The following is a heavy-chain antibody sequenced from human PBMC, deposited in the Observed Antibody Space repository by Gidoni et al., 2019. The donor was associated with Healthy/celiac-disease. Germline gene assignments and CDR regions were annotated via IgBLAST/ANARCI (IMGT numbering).Heavy chain of an antibody. V-gene: IGHV3-7*01. CDR2: IKQDGSEK. CDR1: GFTFSSYW. D-gene: IGHD1-7*01. J-gene: IGHJ4*02. Sequence: EVQLVESGGGLVQPGGSLRLSCAASGFTFSSYWMSWVRQAPGKGLEWVANIKQDGSEKYYVDSVKGRFTISRDNAKNSLYLQMNSLRAEDTAVYYCARALYRNYAPLDYWGQGTLVTVSS. CDR3: ARALYRNYAPLDY.